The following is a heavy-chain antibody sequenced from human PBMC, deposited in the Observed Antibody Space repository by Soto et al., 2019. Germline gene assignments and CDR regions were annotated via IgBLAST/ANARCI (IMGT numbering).Heavy chain of an antibody. Sequence: SETLSLTCALSGGSISSSNWWSWVRQPPGKGLEWIGEIYHSGSTNYNPSLKSRVTISVDKSKNQFSLRLSAVTAADTAVYYCASKNMVRGVIPPFYYYYGMDVWGQGTTVTV. CDR3: ASKNMVRGVIPPFYYYYGMDV. CDR1: GGSISSSNW. CDR2: IYHSGST. D-gene: IGHD3-10*01. V-gene: IGHV4-4*02. J-gene: IGHJ6*02.